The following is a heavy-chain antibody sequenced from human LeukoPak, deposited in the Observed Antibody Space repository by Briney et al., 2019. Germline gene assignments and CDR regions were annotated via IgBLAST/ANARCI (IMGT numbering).Heavy chain of an antibody. Sequence: GGSLRFSCAVSGFTFSSYWMSWVRQAPGKGLEWVASIKEEGSEKHYVDSVKGRFTISRDNAKNSLYLQMNGLRAEDTAVYYCARGHYQLSWGQGILVTVSS. CDR3: ARGHYQLS. CDR2: IKEEGSEK. D-gene: IGHD2-2*01. CDR1: GFTFSSYW. J-gene: IGHJ5*02. V-gene: IGHV3-7*01.